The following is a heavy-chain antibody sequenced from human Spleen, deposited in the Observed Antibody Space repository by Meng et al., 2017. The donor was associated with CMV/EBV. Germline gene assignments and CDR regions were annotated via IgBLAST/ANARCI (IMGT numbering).Heavy chain of an antibody. CDR3: ARTQPSDFGGALNAFDV. D-gene: IGHD3-3*01. V-gene: IGHV3-11*04. CDR1: GGSISSYY. J-gene: IGHJ3*01. Sequence: LSLTCTVSGGSISSYYWSWIRQPPGKGLEWVSYINDNGRNIYYADSVMGRFTIFRDNAKNSIYLQMSSLRAEDTALYFCARTQPSDFGGALNAFDVWGQGTMVTVSS. CDR2: INDNGRNI.